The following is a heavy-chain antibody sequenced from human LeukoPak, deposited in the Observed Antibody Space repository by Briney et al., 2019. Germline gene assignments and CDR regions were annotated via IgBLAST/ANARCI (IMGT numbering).Heavy chain of an antibody. Sequence: SVNVSCKASGGTFSSYAISWVRQAPGQGLEWMVGIIPIFGTANYAQKFQGRVTITADKSASTAYMELSSLRSEDTAVYYCARDVPLTINGAFDIWGQGTMVTVSS. V-gene: IGHV1-69*06. J-gene: IGHJ3*02. CDR2: IIPIFGTA. CDR1: GGTFSSYA. CDR3: ARDVPLTINGAFDI. D-gene: IGHD3-10*01.